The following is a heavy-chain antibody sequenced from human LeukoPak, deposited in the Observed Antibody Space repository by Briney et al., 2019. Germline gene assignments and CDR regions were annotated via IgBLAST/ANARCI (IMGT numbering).Heavy chain of an antibody. CDR3: ARDNGVGGYCSSTSCSHAFDI. D-gene: IGHD2-2*01. V-gene: IGHV3-21*01. CDR2: ISSSSTNYI. J-gene: IGHJ3*02. Sequence: GGSLRLSCAASGFTLSSYRMNWVRQAPGKGLEWVSSISSSSTNYIYYADSVKGRFIISRDNAKNSLYLQMNSLRAEDTAVYYCARDNGVGGYCSSTSCSHAFDIWGQGTVVTVSS. CDR1: GFTLSSYR.